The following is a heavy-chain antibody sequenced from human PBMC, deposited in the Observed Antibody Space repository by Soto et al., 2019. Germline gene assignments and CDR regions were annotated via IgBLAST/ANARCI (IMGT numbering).Heavy chain of an antibody. CDR1: GFTFSDYY. CDR3: ATLKMVRGVLGFDP. J-gene: IGHJ5*02. CDR2: ISNSGGTI. V-gene: IGHV3-11*01. Sequence: QVQLVESGGGLVKPGGSLRLSCAASGFTFSDYYMSWIRLAPGKGLEWVSHISNSGGTIYYAASVKGRFIISRDNGKNSLYLQMNSLRAEDTAVYYCATLKMVRGVLGFDPWGQGTLFTVAS. D-gene: IGHD3-10*01.